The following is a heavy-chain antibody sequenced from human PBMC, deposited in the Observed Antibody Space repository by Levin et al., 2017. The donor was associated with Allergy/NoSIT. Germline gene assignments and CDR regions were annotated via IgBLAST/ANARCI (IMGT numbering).Heavy chain of an antibody. D-gene: IGHD6-13*01. J-gene: IGHJ4*02. Sequence: PGESLKISCAASGFTFSSYAMSWVRQAPGKGLEWVSAISGSGGSTYYADSVKGRFTISRDNSKNTLYLQMNSLRAEDTAVYYCAKEPRKQQFISWGQGTLVTVSS. CDR3: AKEPRKQQFIS. V-gene: IGHV3-23*01. CDR1: GFTFSSYA. CDR2: ISGSGGST.